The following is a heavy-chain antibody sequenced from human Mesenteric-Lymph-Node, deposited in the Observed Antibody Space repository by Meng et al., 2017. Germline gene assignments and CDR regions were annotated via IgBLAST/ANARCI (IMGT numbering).Heavy chain of an antibody. CDR3: ARVTTRGNYYYYGMDV. J-gene: IGHJ6*02. V-gene: IGHV3-30*04. CDR2: ISYDGSNK. D-gene: IGHD4-11*01. Sequence: GESLKISCAASGFTFSSYAMHWVRQAPGKGLEWVAVISYDGSNKYYADSVKGRFTISRDNSKNTLYLQMNSLRAEDTAVYYCARVTTRGNYYYYGMDVWGQGTTVTVSS. CDR1: GFTFSSYA.